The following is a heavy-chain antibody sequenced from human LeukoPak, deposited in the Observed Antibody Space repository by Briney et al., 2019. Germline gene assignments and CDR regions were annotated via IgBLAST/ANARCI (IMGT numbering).Heavy chain of an antibody. Sequence: GGSLRLSCAASGFTFNSYTMRWVRQAPGKGLQWVSTISGSGDKTYYADSVKGRFTISRDNSKNTLYLQMYSLRAEDTAVYYCAKDTGRLQPECWGQGTLVTVSS. CDR3: AKDTGRLQPEC. D-gene: IGHD4-11*01. J-gene: IGHJ4*02. V-gene: IGHV3-23*01. CDR2: ISGSGDKT. CDR1: GFTFNSYT.